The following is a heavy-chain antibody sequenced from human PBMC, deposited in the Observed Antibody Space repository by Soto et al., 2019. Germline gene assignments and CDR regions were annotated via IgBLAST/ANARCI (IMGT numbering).Heavy chain of an antibody. D-gene: IGHD3-16*02. J-gene: IGHJ3*02. V-gene: IGHV4-59*01. Sequence: PSETMSLPCTVSGGSISSYYWSWIRKTPGKGLEWIGYIYYSGSTNYSPSLKSRVTISVDTSKNQFSLKLSSVTAADTAVYYCGRVGNDYIWGSYRDAFDIWGQGTMVTVSS. CDR1: GGSISSYY. CDR3: GRVGNDYIWGSYRDAFDI. CDR2: IYYSGST.